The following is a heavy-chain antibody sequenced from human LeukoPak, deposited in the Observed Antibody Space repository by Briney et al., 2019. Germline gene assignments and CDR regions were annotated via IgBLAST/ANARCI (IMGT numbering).Heavy chain of an antibody. J-gene: IGHJ4*02. CDR2: MNPNSGNT. Sequence: GASVKVSCKASGDTFTTYAIIWVRQAPGQGLEWMGWMNPNSGNTGYAQKFQGRVTITRNTSISTAYMELSSLRSEDTAVYYCARATSGWFDYWGQGTLVTVSS. CDR1: GDTFTTYA. CDR3: ARATSGWFDY. D-gene: IGHD6-19*01. V-gene: IGHV1-8*01.